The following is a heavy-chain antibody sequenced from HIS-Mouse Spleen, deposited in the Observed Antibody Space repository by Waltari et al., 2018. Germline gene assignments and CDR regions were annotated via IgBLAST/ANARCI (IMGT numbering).Heavy chain of an antibody. D-gene: IGHD7-27*01. CDR2: ISSSSSYI. CDR3: ARRLLTGDAFDI. J-gene: IGHJ3*02. CDR1: GFTFSSYI. Sequence: EVQLVQSGGGLVKPGGSLRLSCAASGFTFSSYIMNWVRQAPGKGVEWVSSISSSSSYIYYADSVKGRFTISRDNAKNSLYLQMNSLRAEDTAVYYCARRLLTGDAFDIWGQGTMVTVSS. V-gene: IGHV3-21*01.